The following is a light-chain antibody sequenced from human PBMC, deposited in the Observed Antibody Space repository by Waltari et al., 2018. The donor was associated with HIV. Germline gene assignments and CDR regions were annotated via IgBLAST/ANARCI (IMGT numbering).Light chain of an antibody. Sequence: SYELTQPPSVSVSPGQTASITCPGDKLGDTYASWYQQKPGQSPVLVIYQNRKRPSGIPERFSGSNSGDTATLTISGTQAVDEADYYCQAWDSSSAVVFGGGTKLTVL. J-gene: IGLJ2*01. V-gene: IGLV3-1*01. CDR3: QAWDSSSAVV. CDR1: KLGDTY. CDR2: QNR.